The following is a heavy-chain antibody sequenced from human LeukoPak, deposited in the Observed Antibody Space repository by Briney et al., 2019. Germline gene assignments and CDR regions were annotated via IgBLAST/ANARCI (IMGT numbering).Heavy chain of an antibody. V-gene: IGHV1-46*01. D-gene: IGHD5-12*01. CDR2: INTSGGST. CDR1: GYTFTSYY. Sequence: ASVKVSCKASGYTFTSYYMHWVRQAPGQGLEWMGIINTSGGSTSYAQKFQGRVTMTRDTSTSTAYMELRSLRSDDTAVYYCARSNIVATIKSDYWGQGTLVTVSS. J-gene: IGHJ4*02. CDR3: ARSNIVATIKSDY.